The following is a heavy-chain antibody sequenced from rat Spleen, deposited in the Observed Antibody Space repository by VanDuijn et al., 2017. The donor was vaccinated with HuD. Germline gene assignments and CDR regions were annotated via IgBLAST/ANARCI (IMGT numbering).Heavy chain of an antibody. D-gene: IGHD1-4*01. J-gene: IGHJ3*01. CDR2: IIYDGSGT. V-gene: IGHV5S10*01. CDR3: ATPTPGVPFAY. Sequence: EVQLVESGGGLVQPGRSLKLSCAASGFTFSYYYMAWVRQAPTKGLEWVASIIYDGSGTFYRDSVKGRFTISRDNAKNTLSLQMDSLRTEDTATYYCATPTPGVPFAYWGQGTLVTVSS. CDR1: GFTFSYYY.